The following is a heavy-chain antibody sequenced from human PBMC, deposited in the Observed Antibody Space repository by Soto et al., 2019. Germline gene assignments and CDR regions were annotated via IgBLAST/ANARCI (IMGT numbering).Heavy chain of an antibody. CDR1: GFSLSTSGMR. J-gene: IGHJ4*02. Sequence: SGPTLVNPTQTLTLTCTFSGFSLSTSGMRVSWIRQPPGKALGWLARIHWDDDKFYSTSLKTRLTISKDTSKNQVVLTMTNMDPVDTATYYCARGSGSYCDYWGQGALVTVSS. CDR3: ARGSGSYCDY. V-gene: IGHV2-70*04. CDR2: IHWDDDK. D-gene: IGHD3-10*01.